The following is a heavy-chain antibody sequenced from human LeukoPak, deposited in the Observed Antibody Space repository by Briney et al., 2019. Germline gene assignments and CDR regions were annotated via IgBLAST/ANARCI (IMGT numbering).Heavy chain of an antibody. J-gene: IGHJ3*02. CDR2: FDPEDGET. CDR1: GYTLTELS. Sequence: ASVKVSWKVSGYTLTELSMHWVRQAPGKGLEWMGGFDPEDGETIYAQKFQGRVTMTEDTSTDTAYMELSSLRSEDTAVYYCATAPSGSPRLRAFDIWGQGTMVTVSS. D-gene: IGHD1-26*01. V-gene: IGHV1-24*01. CDR3: ATAPSGSPRLRAFDI.